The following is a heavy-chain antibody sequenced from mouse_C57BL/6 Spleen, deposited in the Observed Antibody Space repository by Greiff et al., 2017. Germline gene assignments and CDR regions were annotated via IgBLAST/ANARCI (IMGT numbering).Heavy chain of an antibody. D-gene: IGHD2-4*01. CDR2: ILPGSGST. Sequence: QVQLKESGAELMKPGASVKLSCKATGYTFTGYWIEWVKQRPGHGLEWIGEILPGSGSTNYNEKFKGKATFTADTSSNTAYMQLSSLTTEDSAIYYCAIYYDYDGGDYYAKGFLGQGTSVTVSS. CDR3: AIYYDYDGGDYYAKGF. J-gene: IGHJ4*01. CDR1: GYTFTGYW. V-gene: IGHV1-9*01.